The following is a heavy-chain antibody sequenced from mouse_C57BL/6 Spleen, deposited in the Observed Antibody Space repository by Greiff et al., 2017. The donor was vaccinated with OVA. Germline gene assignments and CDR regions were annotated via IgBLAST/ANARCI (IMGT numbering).Heavy chain of an antibody. Sequence: VQLQQSGPELVKPGASVKISCKASGYTFTDYYMNWVKQSHGKSLEWIGDINPNNGGTSYNQKFKGKATLTVDKSSSTAYMELRSLTSEDSAVYYCARRLPRYYFDYWGQGTTLTVSS. D-gene: IGHD5-5*01. J-gene: IGHJ2*01. V-gene: IGHV1-26*01. CDR1: GYTFTDYY. CDR3: ARRLPRYYFDY. CDR2: INPNNGGT.